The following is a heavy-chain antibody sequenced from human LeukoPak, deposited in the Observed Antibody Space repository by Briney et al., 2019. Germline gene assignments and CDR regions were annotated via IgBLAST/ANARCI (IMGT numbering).Heavy chain of an antibody. D-gene: IGHD3-22*01. V-gene: IGHV4-34*01. J-gene: IGHJ5*02. CDR2: INHSGST. Sequence: SETLSLTCAVYGGSFSGYYWSWIRQPPGKGLEWIGEINHSGSTNYNPSLKSRVTISVDTSKNQFSLKLSSVTAADTAVYYCASYTPYYYDSSGYYGPFDPWGQGTLVTVSS. CDR3: ASYTPYYYDSSGYYGPFDP. CDR1: GGSFSGYY.